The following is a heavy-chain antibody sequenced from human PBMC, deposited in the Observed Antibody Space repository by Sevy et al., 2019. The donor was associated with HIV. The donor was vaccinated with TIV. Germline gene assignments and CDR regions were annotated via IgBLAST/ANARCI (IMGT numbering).Heavy chain of an antibody. Sequence: GESLKISCKGSGFTFTTYWIGWVRQMPGKGLEWIGIIYPDDSDTRYSPSFQGQVTISVDKSISTAYLKCGTLKASDTAMYYCARHHASYGVTGYYYYYGLDVWGQGTTVTVSS. CDR3: ARHHASYGVTGYYYYYGLDV. CDR1: GFTFTTYW. J-gene: IGHJ6*02. CDR2: IYPDDSDT. V-gene: IGHV5-51*01. D-gene: IGHD4-17*01.